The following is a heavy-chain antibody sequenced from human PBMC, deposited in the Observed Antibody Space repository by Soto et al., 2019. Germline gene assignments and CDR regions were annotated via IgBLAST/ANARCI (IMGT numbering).Heavy chain of an antibody. J-gene: IGHJ4*02. CDR1: GGTFSSYT. V-gene: IGHV1-69*02. CDR2: IIPLLGIA. Sequence: QVQLVQSGAEVKKPGSSVKVSCKASGGTFSSYTISWVRQAPGQGLEWMGRIIPLLGIANYAQKFQGRVTITADKSTSTAYMELSSLRSEDTAVYYCVSGYDWVFDYWGQGTLVTVSS. D-gene: IGHD5-12*01. CDR3: VSGYDWVFDY.